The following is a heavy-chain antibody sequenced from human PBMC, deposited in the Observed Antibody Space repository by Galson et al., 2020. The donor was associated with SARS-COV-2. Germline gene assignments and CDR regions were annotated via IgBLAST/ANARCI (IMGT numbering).Heavy chain of an antibody. J-gene: IGHJ6*02. CDR1: GYTFTGYY. CDR3: ARDVAAPRSGLYGMDV. V-gene: IGHV1-2*04. D-gene: IGHD6-13*01. Sequence: ASVKVSCKASGYTFTGYYMHWVRQAPGQGLEWMGWINPNSGGTNYAQKFQGWVTMTRDTSISTAYMELSRLRSDDTAVYYCARDVAAPRSGLYGMDVWGQGTTVTVSS. CDR2: INPNSGGT.